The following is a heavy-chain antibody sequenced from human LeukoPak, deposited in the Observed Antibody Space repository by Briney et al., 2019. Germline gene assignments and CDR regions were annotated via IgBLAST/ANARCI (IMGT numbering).Heavy chain of an antibody. CDR1: GYTFTTYY. J-gene: IGHJ4*02. D-gene: IGHD2-21*02. CDR3: VREGRGVTFLKSLDY. V-gene: IGHV1-46*01. CDR2: INPSGGST. Sequence: ASVKVSCKASGYTFTTYYMHWVRQAPGQGLEWMGIINPSGGSTIYAQKFQGRVTMTRDTSTSTVYMELSSLRSEDTAVYYCVREGRGVTFLKSLDYWGQGTLVTVSS.